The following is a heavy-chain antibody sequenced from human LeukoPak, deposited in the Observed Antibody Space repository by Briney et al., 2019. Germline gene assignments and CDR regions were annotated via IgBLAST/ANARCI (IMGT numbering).Heavy chain of an antibody. CDR2: ISYDGSNK. Sequence: QPGRSLRLSCAASGFTFSSYGMHWVRQAPGKGLEWVAVISYDGSNKYYADSVKGRFTISRDNSKNTLYLQMNSLRAEDTAVYYCARGLSRFRYSSSWNVEYYFDYWGQGTLVTVSS. V-gene: IGHV3-30*03. J-gene: IGHJ4*02. D-gene: IGHD6-13*01. CDR3: ARGLSRFRYSSSWNVEYYFDY. CDR1: GFTFSSYG.